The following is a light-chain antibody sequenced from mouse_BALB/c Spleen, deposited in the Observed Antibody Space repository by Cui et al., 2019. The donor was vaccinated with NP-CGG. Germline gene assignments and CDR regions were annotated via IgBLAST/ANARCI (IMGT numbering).Light chain of an antibody. Sequence: QAVVTQESALNTSPGETVTLTCRSSTGAVTTSNYDNWVQEKPDHLFTGLIGGTNNRAPGVPARFSGSLIGDKAALTITGAQTEDEAIYFCALWYSNHWVFGGGTKLTVL. V-gene: IGLV1*01. CDR1: TGAVTTSNY. J-gene: IGLJ1*01. CDR2: GTN. CDR3: ALWYSNHWV.